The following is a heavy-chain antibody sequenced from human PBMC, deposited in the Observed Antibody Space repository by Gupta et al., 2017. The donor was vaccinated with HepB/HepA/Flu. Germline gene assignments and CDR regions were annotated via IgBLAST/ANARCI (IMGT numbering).Heavy chain of an antibody. Sequence: VTLKESGPVLVKPTETLTLTCYVSGFSLTNARMGVSWLRQPPGKGLEWLAHIFSNIEKSYRASLRSRLTISRDASKSQVVLSMTDMDPMDSATYFCARHEFNTYHYFDSWGPGIVVTVSS. V-gene: IGHV2-26*01. CDR2: IFSNIEK. J-gene: IGHJ4*02. CDR3: ARHEFNTYHYFDS. CDR1: GFSLTNARMG. D-gene: IGHD3-22*01.